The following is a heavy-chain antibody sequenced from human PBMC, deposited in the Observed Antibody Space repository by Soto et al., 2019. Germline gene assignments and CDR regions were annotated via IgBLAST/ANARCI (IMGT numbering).Heavy chain of an antibody. Sequence: QVQLQESGPGLVKPSGTLSLTCSVSGESIVGLHYWNWIRQSPEQGLELLGHIYHSDTTTYNPSFKRRVSMSVDTSKNPFALTLNSVTTADTAVYYCARSQFGSFYRKYFDSWGPGIRVAVSS. CDR1: GESIVGLHY. J-gene: IGHJ4*02. CDR3: ARSQFGSFYRKYFDS. CDR2: IYHSDTT. D-gene: IGHD1-26*01. V-gene: IGHV4-59*11.